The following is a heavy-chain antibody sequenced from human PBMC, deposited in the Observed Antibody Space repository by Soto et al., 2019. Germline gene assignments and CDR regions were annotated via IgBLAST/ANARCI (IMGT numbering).Heavy chain of an antibody. CDR2: INEDGSGT. V-gene: IGHV3-74*01. CDR3: ATLQTTGPEF. CDR1: GITFSNLW. D-gene: IGHD1-1*01. Sequence: EVHLVESGGDLVQPGGSLRLSCEASGITFSNLWMHWVRQAPGKGLVWVARINEDGSGTSYGDSVKGRFTISRDHAKNTVYLQMNSLSAEDTAVYYCATLQTTGPEFWGQGTLVTVSS. J-gene: IGHJ4*02.